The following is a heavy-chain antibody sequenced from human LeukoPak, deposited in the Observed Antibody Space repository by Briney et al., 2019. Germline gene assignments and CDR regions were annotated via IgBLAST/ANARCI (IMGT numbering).Heavy chain of an antibody. CDR2: ISSSDSII. J-gene: IGHJ4*02. D-gene: IGHD2-2*01. V-gene: IGHV3-11*04. CDR1: GFIFSDYY. CDR3: ARVWSPPYTSSWPDYFDH. Sequence: GGSLRLSCAASGFIFSDYYMTWIRQAPGRGLEWVSYISSSDSIIYYADSVKGRFTIPRDNAKNSLLLQMNSLRAEDTGVYFCARVWSPPYTSSWPDYFDHWGQGTLVTVSS.